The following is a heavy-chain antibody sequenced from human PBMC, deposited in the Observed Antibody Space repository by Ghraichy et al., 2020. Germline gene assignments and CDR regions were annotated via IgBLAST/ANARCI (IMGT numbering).Heavy chain of an antibody. CDR3: AKDRVVGSVGYYFDY. V-gene: IGHV3-23*01. CDR2: ISSSGDSP. J-gene: IGHJ4*02. D-gene: IGHD1-26*01. CDR1: GFTFSTYA. Sequence: GALRLSCAASGFTFSTYAMNWVRQAPGKGLEWVSSISSSGDSPFYADSVKGRFTVSRDNSKNTLFLQMNSLRAEDTALYYCAKDRVVGSVGYYFDYWGQGALVSVSS.